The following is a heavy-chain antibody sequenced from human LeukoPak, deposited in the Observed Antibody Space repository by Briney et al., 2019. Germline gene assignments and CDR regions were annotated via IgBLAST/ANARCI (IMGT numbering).Heavy chain of an antibody. J-gene: IGHJ4*02. V-gene: IGHV3-11*04. D-gene: IGHD6-13*01. CDR2: ISSSGSML. CDR3: TRRPYSTSWYYFDY. CDR1: GFTFSDYY. Sequence: GGFLRLSCAVSGFTFSDYYMSWVRQAPGKGLEWVSYISSSGSMLHYADSVEGRFTISRDNAKNSLYLQMSSLRVEDTAVYYCTRRPYSTSWYYFDYWGQGTLVTVSS.